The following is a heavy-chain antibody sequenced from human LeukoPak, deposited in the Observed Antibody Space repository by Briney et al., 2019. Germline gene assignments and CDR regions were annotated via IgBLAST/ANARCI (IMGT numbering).Heavy chain of an antibody. D-gene: IGHD2-2*01. CDR2: TNPEGSNT. CDR3: ARDGSSTFDY. Sequence: GGSLRLSCAASGFTFSTYWMHWVRQAPGKGLMWVSRTNPEGSNTNYADSVKGRFTVSRDNAKNSLYLQMNSLRAEDTAVYYCARDGSSTFDYWGQGTLVTVSS. J-gene: IGHJ4*02. CDR1: GFTFSTYW. V-gene: IGHV3-74*01.